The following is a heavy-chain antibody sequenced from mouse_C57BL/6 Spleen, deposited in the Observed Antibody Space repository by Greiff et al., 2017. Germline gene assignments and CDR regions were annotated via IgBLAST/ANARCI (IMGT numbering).Heavy chain of an antibody. V-gene: IGHV1-81*01. Sequence: QFQLQQSGAELARPGASVKLSSKASGSTFTSYGISWVKQRPGQGLEWIGEIYLRSGNTYSNDKFKGKAKLTADKSSSTAYMELRSRTSEDSAVYVCARWDKGAMDYWGQGTSVTVSS. J-gene: IGHJ4*01. D-gene: IGHD4-1*01. CDR3: ARWDKGAMDY. CDR2: IYLRSGNT. CDR1: GSTFTSYG.